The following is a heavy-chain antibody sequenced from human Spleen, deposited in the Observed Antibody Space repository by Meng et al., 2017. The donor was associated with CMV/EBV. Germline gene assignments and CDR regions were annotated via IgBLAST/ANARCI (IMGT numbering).Heavy chain of an antibody. Sequence: SETLSLTCTVSGASISSSSYYWGWIRQPPGKGLEWIGSMYYSGSTNYNPSLKSRVTIAVDTSKDQFSLRLSSVTAADTAVYYCARSFRYCSSGSCSYWYFNLWGRGTLVTVSS. CDR3: ARSFRYCSSGSCSYWYFNL. J-gene: IGHJ2*01. D-gene: IGHD2-15*01. CDR1: GASISSSSYY. CDR2: MYYSGST. V-gene: IGHV4-39*07.